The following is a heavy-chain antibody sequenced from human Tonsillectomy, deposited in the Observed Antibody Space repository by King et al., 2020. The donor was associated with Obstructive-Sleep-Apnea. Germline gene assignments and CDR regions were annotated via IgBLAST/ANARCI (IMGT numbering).Heavy chain of an antibody. CDR1: GFTFSGYA. J-gene: IGHJ2*01. Sequence: VQLVESGGGLVQPGGSLRLSCAASGFTFSGYAVSWVRQAPGKGLEWVSAISDSGGSTYYADSVKGRFTISRDNSKNTLYLQMNSLRAEDTAVYYCAKDVGRFLEWAPYGDFDLWGRGTLVTVSA. D-gene: IGHD3-3*01. CDR3: AKDVGRFLEWAPYGDFDL. V-gene: IGHV3-23*04. CDR2: ISDSGGST.